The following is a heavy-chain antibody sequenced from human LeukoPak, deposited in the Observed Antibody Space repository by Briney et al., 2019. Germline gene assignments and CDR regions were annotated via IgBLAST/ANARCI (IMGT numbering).Heavy chain of an antibody. D-gene: IGHD6-13*01. CDR1: GFTFRSYA. CDR3: ARDSRVFAAAEA. J-gene: IGHJ5*02. CDR2: ISYDGSIK. Sequence: GGSLRLSCAASGFTFRSYAMHWVRQAPGKGLEGVAFISYDGSIKYYADSVKGRFTISRDNSKNTVYLQMNSLRAEDTAVYYCARDSRVFAAAEAWGQGTLVTVSS. V-gene: IGHV3-30-3*01.